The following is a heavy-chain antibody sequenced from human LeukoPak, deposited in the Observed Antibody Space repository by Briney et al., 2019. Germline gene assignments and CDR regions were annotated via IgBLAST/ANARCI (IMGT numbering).Heavy chain of an antibody. D-gene: IGHD6-19*01. CDR3: ARVESSAYSSGWYVRFDP. Sequence: ASVKVSCKASGYTFTGYYMHWVRQAPGQGLEWMGWINPNSGGTNYAQKFQGRVTMTRDTSISTAYMELSRLRSDDTAVYYCARVESSAYSSGWYVRFDPWGQGTLVTVSS. V-gene: IGHV1-2*02. CDR2: INPNSGGT. J-gene: IGHJ5*02. CDR1: GYTFTGYY.